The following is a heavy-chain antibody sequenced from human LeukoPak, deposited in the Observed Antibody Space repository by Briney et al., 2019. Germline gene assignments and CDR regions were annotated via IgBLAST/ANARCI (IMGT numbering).Heavy chain of an antibody. Sequence: GGSLRLSCAGSGFTFSDAWMSWVRQAPGKGLEWVGRIKSKTDGGTTDYAAPVKGRFTISRDDSKNTLYLQMNSLKTEDTAVYYCTTDVVYCSSTSCPNWGQGTLVTVSS. D-gene: IGHD2-2*01. V-gene: IGHV3-15*01. J-gene: IGHJ4*02. CDR1: GFTFSDAW. CDR3: TTDVVYCSSTSCPN. CDR2: IKSKTDGGTT.